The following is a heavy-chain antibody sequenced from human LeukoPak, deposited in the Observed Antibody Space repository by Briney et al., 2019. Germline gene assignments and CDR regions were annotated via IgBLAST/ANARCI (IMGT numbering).Heavy chain of an antibody. V-gene: IGHV1-69*05. CDR3: ARGAGYCSSTSCSRGLYYYYYMDV. Sequence: ASVKVSCKASGGTFSSYAISWVRQAPGQGLEWMGGIIPIFGTANYAQKFQGRVTITTDESTSTAYMELSSLRSEDTAVYYCARGAGYCSSTSCSRGLYYYYYMDVWGKGTTVTVSS. D-gene: IGHD2-2*01. CDR1: GGTFSSYA. CDR2: IIPIFGTA. J-gene: IGHJ6*03.